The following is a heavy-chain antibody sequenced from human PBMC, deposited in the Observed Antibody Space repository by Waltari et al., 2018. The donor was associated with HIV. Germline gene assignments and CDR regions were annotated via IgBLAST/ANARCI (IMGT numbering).Heavy chain of an antibody. Sequence: EVQLLESGGGLVQPGGSLRLSCAASGFTFSRYAMTWVRQAPGKWLQWVSGITGSGGTSYLADSVKGRFTLSTDRSKNTLYLHMSSLKAEDTAVYYCARALWDISGLHYFDSWGQGTLVTVSS. CDR1: GFTFSRYA. CDR2: ITGSGGTS. V-gene: IGHV3-23*01. CDR3: ARALWDISGLHYFDS. J-gene: IGHJ4*02. D-gene: IGHD6-19*01.